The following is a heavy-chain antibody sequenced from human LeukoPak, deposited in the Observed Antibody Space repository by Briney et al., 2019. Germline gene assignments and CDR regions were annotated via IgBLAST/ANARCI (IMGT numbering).Heavy chain of an antibody. J-gene: IGHJ4*02. V-gene: IGHV3-48*03. Sequence: GGSLRLSCAASGFTFSSYEVNWVRQAPGKGLEWISYISGSGTTIYYADSVKDRFTICRDNAKSSVYLQMNSLRAEDTAVYYCARVQYYYDSSGYYYWGWFDYWGQGTLVTVSS. CDR3: ARVQYYYDSSGYYYWGWFDY. CDR1: GFTFSSYE. CDR2: ISGSGTTI. D-gene: IGHD3-22*01.